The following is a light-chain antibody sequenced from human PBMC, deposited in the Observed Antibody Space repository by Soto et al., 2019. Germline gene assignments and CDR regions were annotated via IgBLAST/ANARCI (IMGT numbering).Light chain of an antibody. CDR3: QQRGNRPPWT. V-gene: IGKV3-11*01. CDR2: DAS. Sequence: EIVLTQSPATLSMSPGERATLSCRASQSVSSNLAWYQQKPGQAPRLLIYDASNRATGIPARFSGSGSGTDFTLTISSLEPEDVAVYYCQQRGNRPPWTFGQGTKVDIK. J-gene: IGKJ1*01. CDR1: QSVSSN.